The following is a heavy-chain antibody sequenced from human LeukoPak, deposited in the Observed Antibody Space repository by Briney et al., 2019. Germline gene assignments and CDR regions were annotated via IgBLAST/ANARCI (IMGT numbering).Heavy chain of an antibody. CDR3: ARDKGATDFDY. J-gene: IGHJ4*02. D-gene: IGHD1-26*01. CDR1: GNSINSYY. CDR2: IYISGST. Sequence: SETLSLTCTVSGNSINSYYWSWIRQPAGKGLEWIGRIYISGSTKYNPSLKSRVTMSVDTSKNQFSLKLSSVTAADTAVYYCARDKGATDFDYWGQGTLVTVSS. V-gene: IGHV4-4*07.